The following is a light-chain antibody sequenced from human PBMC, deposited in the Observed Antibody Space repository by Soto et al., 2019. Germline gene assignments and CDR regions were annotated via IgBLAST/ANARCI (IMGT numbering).Light chain of an antibody. Sequence: DIQMTQSPSTLSASVGDRVTITCRASQSISNWLAWYQQKPGKAPNLLIYKASSLESGVPSRFSGSGSGTELTLTISSLQPDDFATYYCQQYISYSLTFGGGTKVEIK. CDR1: QSISNW. CDR3: QQYISYSLT. J-gene: IGKJ4*01. CDR2: KAS. V-gene: IGKV1-5*03.